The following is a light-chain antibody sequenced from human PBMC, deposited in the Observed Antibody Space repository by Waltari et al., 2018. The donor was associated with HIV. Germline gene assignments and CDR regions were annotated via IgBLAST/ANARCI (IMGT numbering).Light chain of an antibody. V-gene: IGLV2-14*01. CDR2: DVS. J-gene: IGLJ2*01. Sequence: QSALTQPASVSGFPRQSITISCTGSSSDIGGYKYISWYQSYPGKAPKLIIYDVSSRPSGVSDRFSGSKSGNTASLTISGLRAGDEADYYCSSYTSTSTPLLFGGGTKLTVL. CDR3: SSYTSTSTPLL. CDR1: SSDIGGYKY.